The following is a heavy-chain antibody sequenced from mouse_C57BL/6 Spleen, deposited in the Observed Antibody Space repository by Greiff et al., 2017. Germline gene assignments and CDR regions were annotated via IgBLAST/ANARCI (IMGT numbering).Heavy chain of an antibody. D-gene: IGHD2-14*01. CDR2: ISSGGDYI. V-gene: IGHV5-9-1*02. CDR1: GFTFSSYA. CDR3: TRERYSTRYFDY. J-gene: IGHJ2*01. Sequence: EVMLVESGEGLVKPGGSLKLSCAASGFTFSSYAMSWVRQTPEKRLEWVAYISSGGDYIYYADTVKGRFTISRDNARNTLYLQMSSLKSEDTAMYYCTRERYSTRYFDYWGQGTTLTVSS.